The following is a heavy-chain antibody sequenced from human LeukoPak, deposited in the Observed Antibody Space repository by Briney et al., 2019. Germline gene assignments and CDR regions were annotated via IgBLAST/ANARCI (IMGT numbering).Heavy chain of an antibody. CDR1: GGYISSYY. D-gene: IGHD3-10*01. Sequence: SETLSLTCTVSGGYISSYYWSWIRQPPGKGLEWIGYIYYSGSTNYNPSLKSRVTISVDTSKNQFSLKLSSVTAADTAVYYCARENGEITMVRGAGEKNYYYYGMDVWGQGTTVTVSS. V-gene: IGHV4-59*01. CDR2: IYYSGST. J-gene: IGHJ6*02. CDR3: ARENGEITMVRGAGEKNYYYYGMDV.